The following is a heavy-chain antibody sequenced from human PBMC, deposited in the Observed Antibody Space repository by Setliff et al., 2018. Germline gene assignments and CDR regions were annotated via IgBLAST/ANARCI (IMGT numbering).Heavy chain of an antibody. CDR3: ARGGDTSGYYYTDYYYGMDV. J-gene: IGHJ6*02. CDR2: MNPNSGNT. V-gene: IGHV1-8*02. D-gene: IGHD3-22*01. CDR1: GYTFINYE. Sequence: ASVKVSCKASGYTFINYEINWVRQATGQGLEWMGGMNPNSGNTGYAQKFQGRVTMTRNTSISTAYMELSSLTSEDTAVYYWARGGDTSGYYYTDYYYGMDVWGQGTTVTVSS.